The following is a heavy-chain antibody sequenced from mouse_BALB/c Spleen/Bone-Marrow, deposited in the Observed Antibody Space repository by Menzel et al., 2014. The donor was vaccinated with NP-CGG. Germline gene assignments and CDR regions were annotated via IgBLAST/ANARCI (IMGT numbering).Heavy chain of an antibody. D-gene: IGHD3-3*01. CDR3: TRGLGAMDY. CDR2: IYPSDSYT. J-gene: IGHJ4*01. Sequence: QVQLQQSGAELVRPGASVKLSCKASGYTFTSYWINWVKQRPGQGLEWIGNIYPSDSYTNYNQKFKDKATLTVDKSSSTAYMQLSSPTSEDSAAYYCTRGLGAMDYWGQGTSVTVSS. CDR1: GYTFTSYW. V-gene: IGHV1-69*02.